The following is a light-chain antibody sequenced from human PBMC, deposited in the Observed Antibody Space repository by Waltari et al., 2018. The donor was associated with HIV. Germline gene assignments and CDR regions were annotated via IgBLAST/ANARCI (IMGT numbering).Light chain of an antibody. Sequence: QSVLTQPPSASGTPGQRVTISCSGSSSNIGSNTVHWYQQLPGTAPKLLIYTNNQRPSGFPDRFSGSKSATSASLAISGLQSEDEADYYCAAWDDSLNGPVFGGGTKLTVL. CDR3: AAWDDSLNGPV. CDR2: TNN. J-gene: IGLJ2*01. CDR1: SSNIGSNT. V-gene: IGLV1-44*01.